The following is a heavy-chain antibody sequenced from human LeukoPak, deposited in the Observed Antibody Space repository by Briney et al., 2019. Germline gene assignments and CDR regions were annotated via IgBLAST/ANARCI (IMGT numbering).Heavy chain of an antibody. CDR2: IKQDGSEK. D-gene: IGHD6-6*01. CDR1: GFTFSRYW. Sequence: GGSRGLSCAASGFTFSRYWMSWVRQAPGKGLEWVANIKQDGSEKDYVDSVKGRFTISRDNAKNSLYLQMNSLTAEDTAVYYCARESFAARWDWGQGTLVTVSS. V-gene: IGHV3-7*01. CDR3: ARESFAARWD. J-gene: IGHJ4*02.